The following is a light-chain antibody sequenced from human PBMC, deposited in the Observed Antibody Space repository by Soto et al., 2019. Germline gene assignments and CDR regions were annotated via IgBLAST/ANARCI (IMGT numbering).Light chain of an antibody. CDR3: SLAYSGAWV. CDR1: TGAVTSGHY. Sequence: QAVVTQEPSLTVSPGGAVTLTWGSSTGAVTSGHYPYWFQQKPGQSPRALISDASNKHSWTPARFSGSLLGGKAALTLSGPQPEDEAEYYCSLAYSGAWVFGGGTKLTVL. V-gene: IGLV7-46*01. CDR2: DAS. J-gene: IGLJ3*02.